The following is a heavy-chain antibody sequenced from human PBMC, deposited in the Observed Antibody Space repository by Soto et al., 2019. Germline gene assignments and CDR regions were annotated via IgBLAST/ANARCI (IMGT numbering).Heavy chain of an antibody. CDR3: TRPADTAVAGHDAFDI. J-gene: IGHJ3*02. Sequence: EVQLVQSGAEVKKPGESLKISCEDSANRFTTDSIAWVRQMPGKGLEWMGIIYLGDSETRYSPSFQDHVTFSADKSINPPYLQWSSLKASDTAMYYCTRPADTAVAGHDAFDIWGQGTMVTVSS. D-gene: IGHD6-19*01. CDR2: IYLGDSET. V-gene: IGHV5-51*01. CDR1: ANRFTTDS.